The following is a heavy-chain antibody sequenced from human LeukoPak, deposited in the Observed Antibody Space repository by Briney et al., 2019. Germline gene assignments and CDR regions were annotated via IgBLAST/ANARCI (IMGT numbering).Heavy chain of an antibody. J-gene: IGHJ6*04. V-gene: IGHV1-18*04. Sequence: ASVKVSCKASGYTFTSYGISWVRQAPGQGLEWMGLVRACTGKTNYAQKLQGRVTMTTDTSTRTAYTERWRLRSDDTPVYYCARDRGVRYFDWLSPAYGMDVWGKGTTDTVSS. CDR3: ARDRGVRYFDWLSPAYGMDV. CDR1: GYTFTSYG. CDR2: VRACTGKT. D-gene: IGHD3-9*01.